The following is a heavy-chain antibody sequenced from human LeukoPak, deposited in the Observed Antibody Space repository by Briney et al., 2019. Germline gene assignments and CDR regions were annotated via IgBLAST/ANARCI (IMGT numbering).Heavy chain of an antibody. CDR2: IYYSGST. V-gene: IGHV4-59*01. J-gene: IGHJ4*02. CDR1: GGSISSYY. CDR3: ARGLWFGEGLVY. D-gene: IGHD3-10*01. Sequence: SETLSLTCTVSGGSISSYYWSWIRQPPGKGLEWIGDIYYSGSTNYNPSLKSRVTISVDTSKNQFSLKPSSVTAADTAVYYCARGLWFGEGLVYWGQGTLVTVSS.